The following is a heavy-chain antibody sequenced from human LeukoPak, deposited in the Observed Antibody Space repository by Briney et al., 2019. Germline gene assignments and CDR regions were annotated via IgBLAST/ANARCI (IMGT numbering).Heavy chain of an antibody. CDR2: INHSGST. J-gene: IGHJ4*02. D-gene: IGHD6-6*01. Sequence: SETLSPACAVYSGSFSGYYWSWIRQPPGEGLEWMGEINHSGSTNYNPSLKSRVTISLDTSKNQFSMKLSSVTAADTAVYYCARGRGAARPAISRPFDYWGQGTLVTVSS. V-gene: IGHV4-34*01. CDR3: ARGRGAARPAISRPFDY. CDR1: SGSFSGYY.